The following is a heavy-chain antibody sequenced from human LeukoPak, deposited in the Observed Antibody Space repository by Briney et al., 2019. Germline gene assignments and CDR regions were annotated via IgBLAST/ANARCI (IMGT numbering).Heavy chain of an antibody. D-gene: IGHD6-13*01. CDR1: GYSISSGYY. V-gene: IGHV4-38-2*02. Sequence: SETLSLTCTVSGYSISSGYYWGWIRQPPGKGLEWIGSIYHSGSTYYNPSLKSRVTISVDTSKNQFSLKLSSVTAADTAVYYCARGPSSSWYRGFDYWGQGTLVTVSS. J-gene: IGHJ4*02. CDR3: ARGPSSSWYRGFDY. CDR2: IYHSGST.